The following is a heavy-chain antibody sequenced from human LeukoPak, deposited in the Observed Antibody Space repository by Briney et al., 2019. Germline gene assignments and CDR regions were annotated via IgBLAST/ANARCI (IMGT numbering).Heavy chain of an antibody. CDR2: IASDGSST. V-gene: IGHV3-74*01. J-gene: IGHJ4*02. CDR1: GFTFSSYW. Sequence: GGSLRLSCAASGFTFSSYWMNWVRQAPGKGLVWVSRIASDGSSTTYADSVKGRFSISRDNAKNTLYLQMNSLRVEDTAVYYCARGRPHGNDYWGQGTLLTVSS. CDR3: ARGRPHGNDY. D-gene: IGHD4-23*01.